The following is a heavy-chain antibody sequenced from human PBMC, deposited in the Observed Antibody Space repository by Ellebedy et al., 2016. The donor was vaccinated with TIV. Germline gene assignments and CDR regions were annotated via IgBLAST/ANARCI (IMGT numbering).Heavy chain of an antibody. J-gene: IGHJ2*01. Sequence: GGSLRLSCAASGFTFSSYAMSWVRQAPGKGLEWVSAISAGGGSTYYADSVKGRFTISRDNSKNTLYLQMNSLRAEDTAVYYCAKKLSSSWYKGVWYFDLWGRGTLVTVSS. CDR2: ISAGGGST. D-gene: IGHD6-13*01. V-gene: IGHV3-23*01. CDR3: AKKLSSSWYKGVWYFDL. CDR1: GFTFSSYA.